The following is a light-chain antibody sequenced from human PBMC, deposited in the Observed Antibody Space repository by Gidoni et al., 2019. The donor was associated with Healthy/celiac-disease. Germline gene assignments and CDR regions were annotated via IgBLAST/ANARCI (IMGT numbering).Light chain of an antibody. CDR3: QQSYSTPPD. Sequence: IQMTQSPSSLSASVGDRVTITCRASQSISSYLNCYQQKPGKAPKLLIYAASSLQSGVPSRFSGSGSGTDFTLTISSLQPEDFATYYCQQSYSTPPDFGGXTKVEIK. V-gene: IGKV1-39*01. J-gene: IGKJ4*01. CDR1: QSISSY. CDR2: AAS.